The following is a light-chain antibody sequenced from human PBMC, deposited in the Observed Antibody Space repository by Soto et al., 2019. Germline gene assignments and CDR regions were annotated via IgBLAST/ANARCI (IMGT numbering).Light chain of an antibody. J-gene: IGKJ5*01. Sequence: DIQLTQSPSFLSASVGDRVTIACRASHGISSYLAWYQQKPGKAPKLLIYAASTLQSGVPSRFSGSGSGTEFTLTISSLQPEDFATYYCPQLNSAFGQGTRLEIK. CDR3: PQLNSA. V-gene: IGKV1-9*01. CDR2: AAS. CDR1: HGISSY.